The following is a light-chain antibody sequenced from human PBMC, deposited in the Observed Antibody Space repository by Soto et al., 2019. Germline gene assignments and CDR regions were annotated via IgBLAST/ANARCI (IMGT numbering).Light chain of an antibody. CDR3: YSYTSSSTYV. J-gene: IGLJ1*01. Sequence: QSVLTQPASVSGSPGQSITISCTGTSSDVGGYNYVSWYQQHPGKAPKLVIYDVSTRPSGVSTRFSGSKSGNTASLTISGLQAEDEADYYCYSYTSSSTYVFGTGTKVTVL. CDR2: DVS. CDR1: SSDVGGYNY. V-gene: IGLV2-14*01.